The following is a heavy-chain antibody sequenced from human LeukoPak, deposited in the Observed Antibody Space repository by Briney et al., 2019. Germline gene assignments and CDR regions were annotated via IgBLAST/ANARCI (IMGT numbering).Heavy chain of an antibody. V-gene: IGHV4-34*01. CDR3: ARGEVDYDFFYYMDV. CDR2: VNHSGST. J-gene: IGHJ6*03. Sequence: KPSETLSLTCAVYGGSFSGYYWSWIRQPPGKGLEWIGEVNHSGSTNYNPSLKSRVTISVDTSKNQFSLKLSSVTAADTAVYYCARGEVDYDFFYYMDVWGKGTTVTVSS. D-gene: IGHD3-3*01. CDR1: GGSFSGYY.